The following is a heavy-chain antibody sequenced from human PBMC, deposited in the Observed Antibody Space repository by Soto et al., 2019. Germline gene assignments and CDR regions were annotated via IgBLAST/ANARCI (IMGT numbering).Heavy chain of an antibody. V-gene: IGHV3-33*01. Sequence: GGSLRLSCAASGFTFSSYGMHWVRQAPGKGLEWVAVIWYDGSNKYYADSVKGRFTISRDNSKNTLYLQMNSLRAEDTAVYYCARVTGQGGYDRPYYYYGMDVWGQGTTVTVSS. J-gene: IGHJ6*02. D-gene: IGHD5-12*01. CDR3: ARVTGQGGYDRPYYYYGMDV. CDR1: GFTFSSYG. CDR2: IWYDGSNK.